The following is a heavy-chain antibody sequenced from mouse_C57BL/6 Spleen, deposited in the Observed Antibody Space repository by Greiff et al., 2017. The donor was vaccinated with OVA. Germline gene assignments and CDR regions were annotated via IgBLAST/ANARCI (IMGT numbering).Heavy chain of an antibody. D-gene: IGHD1-1*01. CDR3: ASTYYGSSPSWYFDV. CDR1: GYTFTDYY. Sequence: VQLQQSGPELVKPGASVKISCKASGYTFTDYYMNWVKQSHGKSLEWIGDINPNNGGTSYNQKVKGKATLTVDKSSSTAYMELRSLTSEDSAVYYCASTYYGSSPSWYFDVWGTGTTVTVSS. V-gene: IGHV1-26*01. CDR2: INPNNGGT. J-gene: IGHJ1*03.